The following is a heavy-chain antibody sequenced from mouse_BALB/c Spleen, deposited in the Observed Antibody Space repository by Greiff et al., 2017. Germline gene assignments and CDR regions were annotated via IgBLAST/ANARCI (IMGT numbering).Heavy chain of an antibody. J-gene: IGHJ2*01. CDR2: IRLKSNNYAT. V-gene: IGHV6-6*02. D-gene: IGHD1-1*01. CDR3: TRQENYYGLSYFDY. Sequence: EVKVEESGGGLVQPGGSMKLSCVASGFTFSNYWMNWVRQSPEKGLEWVAEIRLKSNNYATHYAESVKGRFTISRDDSKSSVYLQMNNLRAEDTVNYYCTRQENYYGLSYFDYWGQGTTLTVSS. CDR1: GFTFSNYW.